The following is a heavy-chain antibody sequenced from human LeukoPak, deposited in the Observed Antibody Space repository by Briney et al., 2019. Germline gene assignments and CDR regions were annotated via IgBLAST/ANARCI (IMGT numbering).Heavy chain of an antibody. J-gene: IGHJ4*02. CDR2: ISGNGGST. CDR3: AKGIELWLTYFDH. V-gene: IGHV3-23*01. CDR1: GFMFDDYG. D-gene: IGHD5-18*01. Sequence: GGSPRLSCAASGFMFDDYGMNWVRQAPGTGLEWVSAISGNGGSTYYADSVKGRFTISRDNSKNTLSLQMNSLRAEDTAVYYCAKGIELWLTYFDHWGQGTLVTASS.